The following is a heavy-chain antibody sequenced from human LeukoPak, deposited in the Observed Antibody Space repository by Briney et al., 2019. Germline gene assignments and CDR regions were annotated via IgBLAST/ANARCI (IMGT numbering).Heavy chain of an antibody. CDR3: AEGLRNTAGYDAFDI. J-gene: IGHJ3*02. CDR1: GFTFSSYA. D-gene: IGHD1/OR15-1a*01. CDR2: ISGSGGST. V-gene: IGHV3-23*01. Sequence: GGSLRLSCAASGFTFSSYAMSWVRQAPGKGLEWVSAISGSGGSTYYADSVKGRFTISGDNSKNTLYLQMNSLRAEDTAVYYCAEGLRNTAGYDAFDIWGQGTMVTVSS.